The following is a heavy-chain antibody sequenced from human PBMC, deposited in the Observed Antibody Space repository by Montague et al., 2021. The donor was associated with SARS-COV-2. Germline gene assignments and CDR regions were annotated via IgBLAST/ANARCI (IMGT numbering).Heavy chain of an antibody. Sequence: SETLSLTCAVYGGSFSNYYWSRCRQPPGKGLEWCVDSNHRGSTNYNPSPKRRVTTSADTSKNQFSLMQNTVAAADTAVYYFARDDGDYSYYYGLDVWGQGTTVTVSS. V-gene: IGHV4-34*01. D-gene: IGHD4-17*01. CDR3: ARDDGDYSYYYGLDV. J-gene: IGHJ6*02. CDR2: SNHRGST. CDR1: GGSFSNYY.